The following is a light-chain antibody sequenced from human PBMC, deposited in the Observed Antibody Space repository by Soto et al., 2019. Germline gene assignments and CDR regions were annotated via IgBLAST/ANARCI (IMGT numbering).Light chain of an antibody. CDR3: QQYGSSGT. Sequence: EKVMSQSPATLSVTPGERATLSFRASQSISSNLAWYQQKPGQAPRLLIYGASTRATGIPARFTGSGSGTEFTLTISSLQSEDFAVYYCQQYGSSGTFGQGT. CDR2: GAS. J-gene: IGKJ1*01. V-gene: IGKV3-15*01. CDR1: QSISSN.